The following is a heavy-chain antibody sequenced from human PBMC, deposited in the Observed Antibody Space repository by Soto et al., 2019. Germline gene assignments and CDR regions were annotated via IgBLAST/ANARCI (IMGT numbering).Heavy chain of an antibody. J-gene: IGHJ4*02. CDR2: ISGSGGST. CDR3: AKVDCSGGSCYRPLYYFDY. CDR1: GFTFSSYA. Sequence: GGSLRLSCAASGFTFSSYAMSWVRQAPGKGLEWVSAISGSGGSTYYADSVKGRFTISRDNPKNTLYLQMNSLRAEDTAVYYCAKVDCSGGSCYRPLYYFDYWGQGTLVTVSS. D-gene: IGHD2-15*01. V-gene: IGHV3-23*01.